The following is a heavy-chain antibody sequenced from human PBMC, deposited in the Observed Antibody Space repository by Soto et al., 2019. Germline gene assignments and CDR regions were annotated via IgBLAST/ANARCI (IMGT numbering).Heavy chain of an antibody. D-gene: IGHD6-19*01. CDR1: GYIFNNYA. J-gene: IGHJ5*02. V-gene: IGHV1-18*01. CDR2: MNVYNGHT. Sequence: QVQLVQSGAEVQKPGASVKVSCKASGYIFNNYAISWVRQAPGQGLERMGWMNVYNGHTKYAQKVQGRLTMTTGTSTSTAYMELRNLRSDDTAAYYCASDLSSGWFDHWGQGTLFPVSS. CDR3: ASDLSSGWFDH.